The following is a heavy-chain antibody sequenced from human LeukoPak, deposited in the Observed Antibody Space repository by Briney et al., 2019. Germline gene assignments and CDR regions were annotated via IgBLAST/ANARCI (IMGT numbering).Heavy chain of an antibody. V-gene: IGHV1-24*01. CDR2: FDPEDGET. J-gene: IGHJ5*02. CDR3: ATVISYYGSGGPFDP. D-gene: IGHD3-10*01. Sequence: ASVKVSFKVSGYTLTELSMHWVRQAPGKGLEWMGGFDPEDGETIYAQKFQGRVTITEDTSTDTAYMELSSLRSEDTAVYYCATVISYYGSGGPFDPWGQGTLVTVSS. CDR1: GYTLTELS.